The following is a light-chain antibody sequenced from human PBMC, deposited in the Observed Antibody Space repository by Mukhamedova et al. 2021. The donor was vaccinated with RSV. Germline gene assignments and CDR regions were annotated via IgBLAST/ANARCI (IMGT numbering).Light chain of an antibody. CDR3: QQRNIPFS. J-gene: IGKJ3*01. V-gene: IGKV3-11*01. CDR2: EAS. Sequence: ASRLLIYEASNRATGIPARFSGSGSGTDFTLTITSLEPEDFAVYYCQQRNIPFSFGP.